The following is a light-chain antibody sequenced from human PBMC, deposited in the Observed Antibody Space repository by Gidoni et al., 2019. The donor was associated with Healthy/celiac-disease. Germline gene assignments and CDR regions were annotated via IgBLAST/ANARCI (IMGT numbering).Light chain of an antibody. CDR1: QGISNH. J-gene: IGKJ5*01. CDR2: AAS. Sequence: DTQTTQSPSSLSESVGDRVTLTCRASQGISNHLAWFQQQPGKAPKSLIYAASSLQSGVPSKFGGSGSGTDFTLTVSSLRPEDFATYYCQRYNSYPLAFGQGTRLEIK. V-gene: IGKV1-16*02. CDR3: QRYNSYPLA.